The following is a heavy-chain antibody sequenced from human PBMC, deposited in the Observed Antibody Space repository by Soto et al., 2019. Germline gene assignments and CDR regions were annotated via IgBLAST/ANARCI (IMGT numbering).Heavy chain of an antibody. V-gene: IGHV3-30-3*01. CDR3: ARELGYCTNGVCSYFDY. CDR2: ISYDGSNK. D-gene: IGHD2-8*01. J-gene: IGHJ4*02. CDR1: GFTFSSYA. Sequence: QPGGSLRLSCAASGFTFSSYAMHWVRQAPGKGLEWVAVISYDGSNKYYADSVKGRFTISRDNSKNTLYLQMNSLRAEDTAVYYCARELGYCTNGVCSYFDYWGQGTLVTVSS.